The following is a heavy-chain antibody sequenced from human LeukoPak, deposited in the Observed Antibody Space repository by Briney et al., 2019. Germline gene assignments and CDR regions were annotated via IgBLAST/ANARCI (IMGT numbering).Heavy chain of an antibody. V-gene: IGHV4-39*01. J-gene: IGHJ4*02. CDR3: ARRRDGYNQLDY. CDR2: IDHAGTT. Sequence: SETLSLTCVVSGGSIITNDCWWGWIRQPPGRGLEWIASIDHAGTTFYNVSLKSRVTISVDTPNNQFSLRLNSVGAADTAVYYCARRRDGYNQLDYWGQGTLDSVSS. CDR1: GGSIITNDCW. D-gene: IGHD5-24*01.